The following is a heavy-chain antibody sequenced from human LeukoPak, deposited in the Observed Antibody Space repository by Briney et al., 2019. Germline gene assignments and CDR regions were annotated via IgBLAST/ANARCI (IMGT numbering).Heavy chain of an antibody. Sequence: SETLSLTCTVSGYSISSGYYWGWIRQPPGKGLEWIGSIYHSGSTYYNPSLKSRVTISVDTSKNQFSLKLSSVTAADTAVYYCARVGGGGYCGGDCSPSDAFDIWGQGTMVTVSS. CDR3: ARVGGGGYCGGDCSPSDAFDI. CDR1: GYSISSGYY. V-gene: IGHV4-38-2*02. CDR2: IYHSGST. J-gene: IGHJ3*02. D-gene: IGHD2-21*02.